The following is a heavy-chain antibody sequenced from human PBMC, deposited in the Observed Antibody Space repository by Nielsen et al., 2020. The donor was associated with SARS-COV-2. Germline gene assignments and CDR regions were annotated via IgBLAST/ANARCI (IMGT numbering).Heavy chain of an antibody. CDR2: ISYDGSNK. V-gene: IGHV3-30*03. D-gene: IGHD2-15*01. Sequence: GESLKISCAASGFTFNSYGMHWVRQAPGKGLEWVAVISYDGSNKYYADSVKGRFTISRDNSKNTLYLQMNSLRAEDTAVYYCARTPHPHSQPRYCSRGSCYWPGSLFDYWGQGTLVTVSS. J-gene: IGHJ4*02. CDR1: GFTFNSYG. CDR3: ARTPHPHSQPRYCSRGSCYWPGSLFDY.